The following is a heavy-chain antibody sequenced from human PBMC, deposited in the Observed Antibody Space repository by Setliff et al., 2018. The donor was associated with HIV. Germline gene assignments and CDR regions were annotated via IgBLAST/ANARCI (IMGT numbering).Heavy chain of an antibody. J-gene: IGHJ5*02. CDR1: GYTFTSYG. CDR3: ARDYYDSSGYYQGAAVVLGFDNWFDP. V-gene: IGHV1-18*01. D-gene: IGHD3-22*01. Sequence: ASVKVSCKASGYTFTSYGISWVRQAPGQGLEWMGWISAYNGNTNYAQKLQGRVTMTTDTSTSTAYMELRSLRSDDTAVYYCARDYYDSSGYYQGAAVVLGFDNWFDPWGQGTLVTVPQ. CDR2: ISAYNGNT.